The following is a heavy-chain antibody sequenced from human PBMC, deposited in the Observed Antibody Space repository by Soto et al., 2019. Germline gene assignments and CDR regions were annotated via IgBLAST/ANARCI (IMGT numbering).Heavy chain of an antibody. Sequence: SQTLSLTCAISGDSVSGNSAAWNWIRQSPSRGLEWLGRTYYRSRWYNDYAVSVKSRITVTPDTSKNQFSLHLNSVTPEDTAVYYFAREFPYYVSSDSYRDYWGQGARGIVSA. CDR2: TYYRSRWYN. J-gene: IGHJ4*02. V-gene: IGHV6-1*01. D-gene: IGHD3-16*01. CDR3: AREFPYYVSSDSYRDY. CDR1: GDSVSGNSAA.